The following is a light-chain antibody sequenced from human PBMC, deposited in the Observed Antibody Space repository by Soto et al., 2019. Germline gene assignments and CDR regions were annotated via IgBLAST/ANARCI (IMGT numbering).Light chain of an antibody. CDR3: QQSYSIPWT. Sequence: DIQMTQSPSSLSASVGDRVIITCRASQSISTYVNWYQKKPGKGPELLIHAASTLQSGVPSRFSGSGSRTDFTLTISSLQPGDFATYYCQQSYSIPWTFGQGTTVEI. J-gene: IGKJ1*01. CDR2: AAS. CDR1: QSISTY. V-gene: IGKV1-39*01.